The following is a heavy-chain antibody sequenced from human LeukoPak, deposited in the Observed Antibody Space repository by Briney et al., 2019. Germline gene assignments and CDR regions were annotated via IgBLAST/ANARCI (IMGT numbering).Heavy chain of an antibody. V-gene: IGHV3-23*01. Sequence: GGSLRLSCAASGFTFSSYAVSWVRQAPGKGLEWVSGISGSGSSTYYADSVKGRFTISRDNSKNTLYLQMNSLKAEDTAVYYCAKPPSYYYDSSGFVLDYWGQGALVTVSS. J-gene: IGHJ4*02. D-gene: IGHD3-22*01. CDR1: GFTFSSYA. CDR2: ISGSGSST. CDR3: AKPPSYYYDSSGFVLDY.